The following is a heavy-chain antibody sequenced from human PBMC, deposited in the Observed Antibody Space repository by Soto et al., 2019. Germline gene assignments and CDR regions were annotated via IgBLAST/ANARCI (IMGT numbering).Heavy chain of an antibody. J-gene: IGHJ4*02. D-gene: IGHD3-10*01. Sequence: SETLSLTCAVYGGSFSGYYWSWIRQPPGKGLEWIGEINHSGSTNYNPSLKSRVTISVDTSKNQFSLKLSSVTAADTAVYYCARGRYYYGSGSYAPFGYWGQGTLVTVSS. CDR3: ARGRYYYGSGSYAPFGY. CDR2: INHSGST. CDR1: GGSFSGYY. V-gene: IGHV4-34*01.